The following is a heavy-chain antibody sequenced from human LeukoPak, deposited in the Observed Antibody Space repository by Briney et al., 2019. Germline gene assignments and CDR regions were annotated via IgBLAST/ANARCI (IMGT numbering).Heavy chain of an antibody. D-gene: IGHD6-19*01. V-gene: IGHV4-30-2*01. CDR2: IYHSGST. Sequence: PSETLSLTCTVSGGSISSGGYSWSWIRQPPGKGLEWIGYIYHSGSTYYNPSLKSRVTISVDTSKNQFSLKLSSVTAADTAVYYCARGDGGWYDIYFDYWGQGTLVTVSS. CDR3: ARGDGGWYDIYFDY. CDR1: GGSISSGGYS. J-gene: IGHJ4*02.